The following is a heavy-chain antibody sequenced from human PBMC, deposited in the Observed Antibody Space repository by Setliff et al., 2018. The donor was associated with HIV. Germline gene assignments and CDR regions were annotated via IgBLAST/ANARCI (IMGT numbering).Heavy chain of an antibody. D-gene: IGHD4-17*01. J-gene: IGHJ4*02. CDR2: ISRSSTYI. Sequence: PGGSLRLSCVASGFIFNNYAMSWVRQVPGKGLEGVSTISRSSTYIYYADSVKGRFTISRDNSKDTLYLQMNSLRAEDTAVYYCAKDGYSDYLNSYFDYWGQGTLVTVSS. CDR3: AKDGYSDYLNSYFDY. V-gene: IGHV3-23*01. CDR1: GFIFNNYA.